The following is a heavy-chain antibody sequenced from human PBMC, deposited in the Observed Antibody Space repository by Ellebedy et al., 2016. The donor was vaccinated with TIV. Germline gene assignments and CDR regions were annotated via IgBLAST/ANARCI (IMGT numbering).Heavy chain of an antibody. Sequence: GESLKISXAASGFTFSTYWMSWVRQAPGKGLEWVANINQGGNETYYVDSVKGRFTMSRDNAKNSLYLQLNSLRAEDTAVYYCARSPATGTVDYWGHGTLVTVSS. D-gene: IGHD1-1*01. CDR2: INQGGNET. CDR3: ARSPATGTVDY. J-gene: IGHJ4*01. CDR1: GFTFSTYW. V-gene: IGHV3-7*01.